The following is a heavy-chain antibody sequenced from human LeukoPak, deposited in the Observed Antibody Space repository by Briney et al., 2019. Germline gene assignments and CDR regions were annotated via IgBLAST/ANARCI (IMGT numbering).Heavy chain of an antibody. CDR1: GYTFTSYY. J-gene: IGHJ4*02. D-gene: IGHD3-22*01. CDR3: ARAIHNYYDSSGYYS. Sequence: ASVKVSCKASGYTFTSYYMHWVRQAPGQGLEWMGRINPNSGGTNYAQKFQGRVTMTRDTSISTAYMELSRLRSDDTAVYYCARAIHNYYDSSGYYSWGQGTLVTVSS. CDR2: INPNSGGT. V-gene: IGHV1-2*06.